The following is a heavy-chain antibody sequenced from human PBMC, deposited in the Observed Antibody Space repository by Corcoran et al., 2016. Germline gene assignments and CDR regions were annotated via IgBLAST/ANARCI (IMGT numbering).Heavy chain of an antibody. Sequence: EVQLVQSGAEVKKPGESLRISCKGSGYSFTSYWISWVRQMPGKGLEWMGRIDPSDSYTNYSPSFQGHVTISADKSISTAYLQWSSLKASDTAMYYCASHGGYYGAGSYYNPSAYYYYGMDVWGQGTTVTVSS. V-gene: IGHV5-10-1*03. CDR1: GYSFTSYW. CDR2: IDPSDSYT. J-gene: IGHJ6*02. CDR3: ASHGGYYGAGSYYNPSAYYYYGMDV. D-gene: IGHD3-10*01.